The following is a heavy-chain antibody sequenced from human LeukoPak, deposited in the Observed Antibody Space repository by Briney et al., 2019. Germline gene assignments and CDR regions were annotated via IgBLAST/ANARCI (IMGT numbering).Heavy chain of an antibody. J-gene: IGHJ4*02. D-gene: IGHD2-2*01. Sequence: GGSLRLSCAASGITSSDNFMSWIRQAPGKGLEWVSSISSSSSYIYYADSVKGRFTISRDNAKNSLYLQMNSLRAEDTAVYYCARTEDPYCSSTSCSSTPFDYWGQGTLVTVSS. CDR1: GITSSDNF. V-gene: IGHV3-11*06. CDR3: ARTEDPYCSSTSCSSTPFDY. CDR2: ISSSSSYI.